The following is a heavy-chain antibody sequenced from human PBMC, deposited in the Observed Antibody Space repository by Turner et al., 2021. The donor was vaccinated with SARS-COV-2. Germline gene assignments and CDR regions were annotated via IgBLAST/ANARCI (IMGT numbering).Heavy chain of an antibody. Sequence: QLQLRESGPGLVTPSETLSLTCSVSGGSISSYYWSWIRQPAGKGLEWIGRIYTSGSAKYNPSHQSRVTMSGDTSKNQVSLKLSSVTAADTAVYYCARRYSGFDHGYFDYWGQGTLVTVSS. CDR3: ARRYSGFDHGYFDY. CDR1: GGSISSYY. CDR2: IYTSGSA. J-gene: IGHJ4*02. D-gene: IGHD5-12*01. V-gene: IGHV4-4*07.